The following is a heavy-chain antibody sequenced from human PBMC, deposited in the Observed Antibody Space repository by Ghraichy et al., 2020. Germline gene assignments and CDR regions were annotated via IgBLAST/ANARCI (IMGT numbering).Heavy chain of an antibody. CDR2: ISSGGDTT. J-gene: IGHJ4*02. Sequence: GGSLRLSCAASGFTLNIYEMIWVRQAPGRRLEWVSYISSGGDTTHYADSVKGRFTISRDNAKKSLYLQMNSLRAEDTAVYFCARVEEGFDFWGQGTLVTVSS. V-gene: IGHV3-48*03. CDR1: GFTLNIYE. D-gene: IGHD1-1*01. CDR3: ARVEEGFDF.